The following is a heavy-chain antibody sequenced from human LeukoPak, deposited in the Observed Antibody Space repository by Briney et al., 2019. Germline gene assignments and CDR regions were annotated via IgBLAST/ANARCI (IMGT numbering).Heavy chain of an antibody. Sequence: GGSLRLSCAASGFTFSSYSMNWVRQAPGKGLEWVSSISSSSSYIYYADSVKGRFTVSRDTSKNTLFLQMNDLRVDDTAIYYCARVLLWFGELFSGMDVWGQGTTVTVSS. J-gene: IGHJ6*02. CDR3: ARVLLWFGELFSGMDV. D-gene: IGHD3-10*01. CDR2: ISSSSSYI. CDR1: GFTFSSYS. V-gene: IGHV3-21*04.